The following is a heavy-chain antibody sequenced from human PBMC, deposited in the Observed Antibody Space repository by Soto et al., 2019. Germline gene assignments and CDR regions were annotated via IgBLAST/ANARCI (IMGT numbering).Heavy chain of an antibody. V-gene: IGHV3-66*01. CDR2: IHSGGNM. CDR3: ATGGSAVFDY. D-gene: IGHD6-19*01. Sequence: EVQLVESGGGLVQPGGSLRLSCAASGFTVSSNYMTWVRQAPGKGLEWVSVIHSGGNMYYADSVKDRFTISRDKSKNTVFLQMSSLRVEDTALYYCATGGSAVFDYWGQGTLVTVSS. J-gene: IGHJ4*02. CDR1: GFTVSSNY.